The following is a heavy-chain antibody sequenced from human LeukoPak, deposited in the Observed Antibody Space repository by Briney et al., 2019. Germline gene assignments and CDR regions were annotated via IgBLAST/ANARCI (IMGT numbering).Heavy chain of an antibody. D-gene: IGHD3-16*02. J-gene: IGHJ6*03. Sequence: PGGSLRLSCAASGFTFSSYWMSWVRQAPGKGLEWVANIKQDGSEKYYVDSVKGRFTISRDNAKNSLYLQMNSLRAEDTAVYYXXXXXXXXXXXSFYTTPDYYYYYMDVWGKGTTVTVSS. V-gene: IGHV3-7*01. CDR2: IKQDGSEK. CDR1: GFTFSSYW. CDR3: XXXXXXXXXXSFYTTPDYYYYYMDV.